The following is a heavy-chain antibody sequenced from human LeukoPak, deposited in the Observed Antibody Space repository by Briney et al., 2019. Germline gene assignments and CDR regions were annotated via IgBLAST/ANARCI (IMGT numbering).Heavy chain of an antibody. CDR1: GGSISSYY. V-gene: IGHV4-59*08. CDR3: ARLYHDSSAYFLDS. Sequence: SETLSLTCTVSGGSISSYYWSWIRQPPGKGLEWIGYISYSGSNNYNPSLESRITISMDTSKNQFSLRLSSVTAADTAVYYCARLYHDSSAYFLDSWGQGTLVTVSS. D-gene: IGHD3-22*01. CDR2: ISYSGSN. J-gene: IGHJ4*02.